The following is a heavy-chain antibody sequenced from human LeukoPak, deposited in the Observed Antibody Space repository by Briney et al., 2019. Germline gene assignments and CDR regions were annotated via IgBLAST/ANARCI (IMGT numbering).Heavy chain of an antibody. CDR2: TYYRSKWYN. D-gene: IGHD3-16*01. CDR3: AVRGLGEDNAYFDY. J-gene: IGHJ4*02. CDR1: GDSVSRNSAA. V-gene: IGHV6-1*01. Sequence: SQTLSLTCAISGDSVSRNSAAWNWIRQSPSRGLEWLGRTYYRSKWYNDYAVSVKSRITINPDTSKNQFSLQLNSVTPEDTAVYYCAVRGLGEDNAYFDYWGQGTLVTVSS.